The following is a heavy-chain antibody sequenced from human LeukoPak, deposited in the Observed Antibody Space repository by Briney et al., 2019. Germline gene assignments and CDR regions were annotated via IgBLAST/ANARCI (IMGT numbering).Heavy chain of an antibody. CDR1: GFTFSSYG. J-gene: IGHJ4*02. CDR2: ISYDGRNK. Sequence: GGSLRLSCAASGFTFSSYGMHWVRQAPGKGLERVAVISYDGRNKYYADSVKGRFTISRDNSKNTLYLQMNSLRAEDTAVYYCGKDKLPTVTTSWVGYWGQGTLVTVSS. D-gene: IGHD4-17*01. V-gene: IGHV3-30*18. CDR3: GKDKLPTVTTSWVGY.